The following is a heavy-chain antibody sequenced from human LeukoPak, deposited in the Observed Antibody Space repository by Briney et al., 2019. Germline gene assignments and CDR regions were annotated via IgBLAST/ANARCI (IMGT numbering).Heavy chain of an antibody. CDR1: GYSFTSYW. J-gene: IGHJ4*02. Sequence: GESLKISCKGSGYSFTSYWIGWVRQMPGKGLEWMGIIYPGDSDTRYSPSFQGQVTISADKSISTAYLQWSSLKASDTAMYCCESGGYYDSSGYFSFDYWGQGTLVTVSS. CDR2: IYPGDSDT. V-gene: IGHV5-51*01. CDR3: ESGGYYDSSGYFSFDY. D-gene: IGHD3-22*01.